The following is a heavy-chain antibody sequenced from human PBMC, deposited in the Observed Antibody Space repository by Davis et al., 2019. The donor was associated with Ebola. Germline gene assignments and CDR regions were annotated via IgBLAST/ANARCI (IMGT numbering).Heavy chain of an antibody. J-gene: IGHJ3*02. CDR3: AKDTSNIWFDM. CDR1: GFTFNNYE. D-gene: IGHD2-2*01. Sequence: PGGSLRLSCAASGFTFNNYEMSWVRQPPGKGLEWVSTLGTSADTYYADSVKGRFTISRDNSKNTLYLQMNGLRVEDTAIYYCAKDTSNIWFDMWGQGTMVTVSS. V-gene: IGHV3-23*01. CDR2: LGTSADT.